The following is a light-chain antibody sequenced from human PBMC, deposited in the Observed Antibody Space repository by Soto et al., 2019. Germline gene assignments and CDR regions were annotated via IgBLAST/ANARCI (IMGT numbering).Light chain of an antibody. CDR1: QSVSSY. V-gene: IGKV3-20*01. J-gene: IGKJ1*01. CDR3: QQYGSSPLT. CDR2: DAS. Sequence: EIVLTQSPGTLSLSPGERATLSCRASQSVSSYLAWYQQKPGQAPRLLIYDASNRATGIPDRFSGSGSGTDFTLTISRLEPEDFAVYYCQQYGSSPLTFGQGTKVDIK.